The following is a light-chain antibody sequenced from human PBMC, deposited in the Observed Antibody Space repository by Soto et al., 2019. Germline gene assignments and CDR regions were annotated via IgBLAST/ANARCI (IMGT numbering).Light chain of an antibody. CDR3: QQYWSYPYT. V-gene: IGKV1-8*01. J-gene: IGKJ2*01. CDR2: AAA. Sequence: AIRMTQSPSSFSASTGDRVTITCRASQGISSYLAWYQQKPGKAPKLLIYAAATLQRGAPSRFSASGSGTDFTLTISRRQSEDFATYYCQQYWSYPYTFGQGTKLEI. CDR1: QGISSY.